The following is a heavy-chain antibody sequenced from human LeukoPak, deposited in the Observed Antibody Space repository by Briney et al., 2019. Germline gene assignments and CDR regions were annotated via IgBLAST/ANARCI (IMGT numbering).Heavy chain of an antibody. Sequence: PGGSLRLPCAASGFTFSSYAMSWVRQAPGKGLEWVSAISGSGGSTYHADSVKGRFTISRDNSKNTLYLQMNSLRAEDTAVYYCAKDVSGSYSSTFDYWGQGTLVTVSS. CDR1: GFTFSSYA. CDR2: ISGSGGST. CDR3: AKDVSGSYSSTFDY. D-gene: IGHD1-26*01. V-gene: IGHV3-23*01. J-gene: IGHJ4*02.